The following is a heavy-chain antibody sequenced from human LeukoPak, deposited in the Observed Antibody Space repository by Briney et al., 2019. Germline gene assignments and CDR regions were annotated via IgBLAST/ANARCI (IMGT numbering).Heavy chain of an antibody. CDR2: IIPIFGTA. CDR1: GGTFSSYA. V-gene: IGHV1-69*13. J-gene: IGHJ1*01. D-gene: IGHD1-20*01. CDR3: ARGPPDITGTAEYFQH. Sequence: SVKVSCKASGGTFSSYAISWVRQAPGQGLEWMGGIIPIFGTANYAQKFQGRVTITADESTSTAYMELSSLRSEDTAAYYCARGPPDITGTAEYFQHWGQGTLVTVSS.